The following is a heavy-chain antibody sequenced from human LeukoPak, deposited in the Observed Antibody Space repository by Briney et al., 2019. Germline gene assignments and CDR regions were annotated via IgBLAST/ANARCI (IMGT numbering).Heavy chain of an antibody. J-gene: IGHJ6*03. CDR2: ISGSGGST. CDR3: AKTPGYYDFWSGYYDYYYYYYMDV. D-gene: IGHD3-3*01. V-gene: IGHV3-23*01. Sequence: GGSLRLSCAASGFTFSSYAMSWVRQAPGKGLEWVSAISGSGGSTYYADSVKGRFTISRDNSKNTLYLQMNSLRAEDTAVYYCAKTPGYYDFWSGYYDYYYYYYMDVWGKGTTVTVSS. CDR1: GFTFSSYA.